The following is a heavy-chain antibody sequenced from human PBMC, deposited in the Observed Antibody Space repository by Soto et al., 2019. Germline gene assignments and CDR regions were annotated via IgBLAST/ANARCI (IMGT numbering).Heavy chain of an antibody. CDR1: GFTFSSYW. Sequence: PGGSLRLSCAASGFTFSSYWMHWVRQAPGKGLVWVSRINSDGSNTSYADSVKGRFTISRDNAKNTLYLQMNSLRAEDTAVYYCATTAMAPGFTDYWGQGTLVTVS. CDR3: ATTAMAPGFTDY. J-gene: IGHJ4*02. D-gene: IGHD5-18*01. CDR2: INSDGSNT. V-gene: IGHV3-74*01.